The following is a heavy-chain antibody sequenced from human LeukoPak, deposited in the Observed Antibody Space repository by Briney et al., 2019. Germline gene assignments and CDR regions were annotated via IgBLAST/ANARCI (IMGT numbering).Heavy chain of an antibody. CDR1: GGSISSSSYY. CDR3: ARQYYDSRGGDFDY. V-gene: IGHV4-39*01. CDR2: IYYSGST. J-gene: IGHJ4*02. Sequence: ASETLSLTCTVSGGSISSSSYYWGWIRQPPGKGLEWIGSIYYSGSTYYNPSLKSRVTISVDTSKNQFSLKLSSVTAADTAVYYCARQYYDSRGGDFDYWGQGTLVTVSS. D-gene: IGHD3-22*01.